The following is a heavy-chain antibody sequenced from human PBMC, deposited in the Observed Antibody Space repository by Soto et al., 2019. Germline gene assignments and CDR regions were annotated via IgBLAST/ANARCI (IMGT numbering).Heavy chain of an antibody. J-gene: IGHJ4*02. CDR2: IYYSGST. CDR1: GGSISSYY. V-gene: IGHV4-59*08. D-gene: IGHD3-16*02. Sequence: QVQLQESGPGLVKPSETLSLTCTVSGGSISSYYWSWIRQPPGKGLEWIGYIYYSGSTNYNPSLKRRVTISVDTSKNQFSLKLSSVTAADTAVYYCARIRANYDYIWGSYRRRYYFDYWGQGTLVTVSS. CDR3: ARIRANYDYIWGSYRRRYYFDY.